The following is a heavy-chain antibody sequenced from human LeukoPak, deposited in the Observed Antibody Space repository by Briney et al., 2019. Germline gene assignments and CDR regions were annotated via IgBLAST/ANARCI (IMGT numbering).Heavy chain of an antibody. V-gene: IGHV3-21*01. CDR2: INSSSRYI. CDR1: IFTFSSYS. CDR3: ARDLGSGGSCYSGGYGY. J-gene: IGHJ4*02. Sequence: GGSLRLSCAASIFTFSSYSMNWLRQAPGKGLEWVLSINSSSRYIYYTDSVKGRFTISRDNAKNSLYLQMNSLRAEDTAVYYCARDLGSGGSCYSGGYGYWGQGTLVTVSS. D-gene: IGHD2-15*01.